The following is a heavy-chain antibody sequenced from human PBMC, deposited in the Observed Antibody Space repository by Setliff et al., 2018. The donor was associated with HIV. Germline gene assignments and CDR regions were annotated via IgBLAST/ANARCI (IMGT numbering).Heavy chain of an antibody. V-gene: IGHV4-39*01. J-gene: IGHJ4*02. CDR1: GGSVSDTSYY. CDR3: ARLGDSGYDFRGYFDY. Sequence: SETLSLTCTVSGGSVSDTSYYWGWIRQLPGKGLEWLANVYYSGGTYYNPSLNSRVTISVDTSRNQFSLKLTSVTAADTALYFCARLGDSGYDFRGYFDYWGQGKLVTSPQ. CDR2: VYYSGGT. D-gene: IGHD5-12*01.